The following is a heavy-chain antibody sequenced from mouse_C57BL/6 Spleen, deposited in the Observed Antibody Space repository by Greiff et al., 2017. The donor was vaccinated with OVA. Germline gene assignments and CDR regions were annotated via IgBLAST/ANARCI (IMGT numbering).Heavy chain of an antibody. CDR1: GYTFTSYW. CDR3: ATYDYDLYYFDY. CDR2: IDPSDSYT. D-gene: IGHD2-4*01. Sequence: QVQLKQPGAELVMPGASVKLSCKASGYTFTSYWMHWVKQRPGQGLEWIGEIDPSDSYTNYNQKFKGKSTLTVDKSSSTAYMQLSSLTSEDSAVYYCATYDYDLYYFDYWGQGTTLTVSS. J-gene: IGHJ2*01. V-gene: IGHV1-69*01.